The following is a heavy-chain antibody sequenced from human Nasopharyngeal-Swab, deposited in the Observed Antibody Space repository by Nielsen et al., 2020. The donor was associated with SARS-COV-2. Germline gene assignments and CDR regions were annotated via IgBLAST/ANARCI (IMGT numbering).Heavy chain of an antibody. CDR1: GFSITTYG. Sequence: GSLRLSCAASGFSITTYGMTWVRQAPGKGLEWISGISELGTGLYYADSVWGRFTISRDTSKNTVYLQMNTLRADDTALYFCTRGLTGHIVQWNPSPYWGQGTLVTVSS. V-gene: IGHV3-23*01. D-gene: IGHD1-14*01. J-gene: IGHJ4*02. CDR2: ISELGTGL. CDR3: TRGLTGHIVQWNPSPY.